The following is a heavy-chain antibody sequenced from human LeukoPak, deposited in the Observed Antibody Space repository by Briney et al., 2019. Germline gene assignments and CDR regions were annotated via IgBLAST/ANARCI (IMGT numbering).Heavy chain of an antibody. CDR3: ATKYYDFWSGYYKHYYYMDV. Sequence: GASVKVSCKASGYTFTSYDINWVRQATGQGLEWMGWMNPNSGNTGYAQKFQGRVTMTRNTSISTAYMELSSLRSEDTAVYYCATKYYDFWSGYYKHYYYMDVWGKGTTVTVSS. V-gene: IGHV1-8*01. D-gene: IGHD3-3*01. CDR1: GYTFTSYD. J-gene: IGHJ6*03. CDR2: MNPNSGNT.